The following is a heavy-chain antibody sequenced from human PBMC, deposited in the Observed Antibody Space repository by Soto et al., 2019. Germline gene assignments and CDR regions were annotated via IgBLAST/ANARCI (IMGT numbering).Heavy chain of an antibody. D-gene: IGHD3-22*01. CDR3: ARLGGYSQALDS. J-gene: IGHJ4*02. V-gene: IGHV4-59*08. Sequence: PSETLSLTCIVSDGSISGYFWSWIRQPPGKGLEFIGYIYYAGTTTYNPSLKSRVTISVDMSKNQFSLKLSSVTAADTAVYYCARLGGYSQALDSWGQGTLVTVSS. CDR2: IYYAGTT. CDR1: DGSISGYF.